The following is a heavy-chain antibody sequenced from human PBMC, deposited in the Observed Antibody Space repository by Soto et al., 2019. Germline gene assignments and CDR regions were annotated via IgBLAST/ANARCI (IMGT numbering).Heavy chain of an antibody. CDR1: GFTFTTYS. CDR3: ARDAGSWGY. J-gene: IGHJ4*02. CDR2: ISSSSSTT. D-gene: IGHD3-10*01. Sequence: EVQLVESGGGLVQPGGSLRLSCAASGFTFTTYSMKWVRQAPGKGLEWVSYISSSSSTTYYADSVKRRFTISRDNAKNPLYLQMTGLRDEDTAVYYCARDAGSWGYWGQGTLVTVSS. V-gene: IGHV3-48*02.